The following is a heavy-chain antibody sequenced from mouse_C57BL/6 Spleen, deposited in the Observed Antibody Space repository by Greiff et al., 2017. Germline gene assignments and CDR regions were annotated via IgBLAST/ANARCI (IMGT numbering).Heavy chain of an antibody. CDR3: ARPTVVGYFDV. D-gene: IGHD1-1*01. CDR2: INYDGSST. Sequence: EVKLMESEGGLVQPGSSMKLSCTASGFTFSDYYMAWVRQVPEKGLEWVANINYDGSSTYYLDSLKSRFIISRDNAKNILYLQMSSLKSEDTATYYCARPTVVGYFDVWGTGTTVTVSA. CDR1: GFTFSDYY. J-gene: IGHJ1*03. V-gene: IGHV5-16*01.